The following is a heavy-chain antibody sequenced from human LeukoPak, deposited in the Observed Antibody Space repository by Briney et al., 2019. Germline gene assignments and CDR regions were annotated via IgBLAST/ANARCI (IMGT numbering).Heavy chain of an antibody. Sequence: GGSLRLSCAASGFTFDDYAMHWVRHAPGKGLEWVSGISWNSGSIGYADSVKGRFTISRDNAKNSLYLQMNSLRAEDTALYYCAKDIGSGSYGRLGYYFDYWGQGTLVTVSS. J-gene: IGHJ4*02. CDR1: GFTFDDYA. V-gene: IGHV3-9*01. CDR2: ISWNSGSI. D-gene: IGHD1-26*01. CDR3: AKDIGSGSYGRLGYYFDY.